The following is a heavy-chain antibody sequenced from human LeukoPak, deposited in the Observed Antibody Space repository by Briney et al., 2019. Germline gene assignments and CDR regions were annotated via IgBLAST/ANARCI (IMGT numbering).Heavy chain of an antibody. CDR2: ISGSSTYI. J-gene: IGHJ4*02. D-gene: IGHD2-2*01. CDR1: GFTFSSYG. V-gene: IGHV3-21*01. CDR3: ARERACGASSCVAYYFDS. Sequence: GGSLRLSCAASGFTFSSYGMNWVRQAPGQGLEWVSSISGSSTYIYYADSVKGRFTISRDNAKSSLYLQMDSLRAEDTAVYYCARERACGASSCVAYYFDSWGQGTLVTVSS.